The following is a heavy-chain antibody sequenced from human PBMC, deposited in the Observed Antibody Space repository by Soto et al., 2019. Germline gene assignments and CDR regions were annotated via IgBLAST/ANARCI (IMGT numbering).Heavy chain of an antibody. V-gene: IGHV3-30-3*01. CDR3: AREGGDIVLVPAAPRAYYYYGMDV. CDR1: GFTFSSYA. J-gene: IGHJ6*02. CDR2: ISYDGSNK. Sequence: GGSLRLSCAASGFTFSSYAMHWVRQAPGKGLEWVAVISYDGSNKYYADSVKGRFTISRDNSKNTLYLQMNSLRAEDTAVYYCAREGGDIVLVPAAPRAYYYYGMDVWGQGTTVTVSS. D-gene: IGHD2-2*01.